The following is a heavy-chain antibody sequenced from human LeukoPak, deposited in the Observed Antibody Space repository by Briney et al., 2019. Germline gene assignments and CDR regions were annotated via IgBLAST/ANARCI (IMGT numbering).Heavy chain of an antibody. CDR1: GYTFTSYY. D-gene: IGHD6-13*01. J-gene: IGHJ5*02. CDR2: INPNSGGT. Sequence: ASVKVSCKASGYTFTSYYMHWVRQAPGQGLEWMGWINPNSGGTNYAQKFQGRVTMTRDTSISTAYMELSRLRSDDTAVYYCARCHHDSSSWYYDPWGQGTLVTVSS. CDR3: ARCHHDSSSWYYDP. V-gene: IGHV1-2*02.